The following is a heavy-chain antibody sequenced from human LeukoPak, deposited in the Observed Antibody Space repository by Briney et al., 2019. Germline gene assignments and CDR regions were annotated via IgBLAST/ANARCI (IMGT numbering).Heavy chain of an antibody. J-gene: IGHJ4*02. CDR3: ASFTYYYDSSGYPF. CDR1: GGTFSSYA. D-gene: IGHD3-22*01. V-gene: IGHV1-69*01. CDR2: IIPIFGTT. Sequence: SVKVSCKASGGTFSSYAISWVRQAPGQGLEWMGGIIPIFGTTNYAQKFQGRVTITADESTSTAYMELSSLRSEDTAVYYCASFTYYYDSSGYPFWGQGTLVTVSS.